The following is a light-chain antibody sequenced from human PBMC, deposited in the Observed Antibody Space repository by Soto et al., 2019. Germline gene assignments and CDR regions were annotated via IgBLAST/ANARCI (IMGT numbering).Light chain of an antibody. CDR1: RSNIGSNT. J-gene: IGLJ3*02. Sequence: QSVLIQSPSASGTPGQRVTISCSGSRSNIGSNTVNWYQQVPGTAPRLLIYANNQRPSGVPDRFSGSKSGTSASLAIGGLQSEDEADYYCAAWDDSLNGPVFGGGTQLTVL. V-gene: IGLV1-44*01. CDR2: ANN. CDR3: AAWDDSLNGPV.